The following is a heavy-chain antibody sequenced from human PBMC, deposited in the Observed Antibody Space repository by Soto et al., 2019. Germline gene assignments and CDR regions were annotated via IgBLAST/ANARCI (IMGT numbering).Heavy chain of an antibody. CDR3: AKNRHRLDVQRDS. Sequence: GGSLRLSCTASGFTFSDSAMTWVRQAPGKGLEWVSMSSAAGRSTYHADSVRGRFTISRDNSRNTLYLRMTSLRADDTAVYSCAKNRHRLDVQRDSWGQGTQVTVSS. V-gene: IGHV3-23*01. CDR2: SSAAGRST. CDR1: GFTFSDSA. J-gene: IGHJ4*02. D-gene: IGHD6-19*01.